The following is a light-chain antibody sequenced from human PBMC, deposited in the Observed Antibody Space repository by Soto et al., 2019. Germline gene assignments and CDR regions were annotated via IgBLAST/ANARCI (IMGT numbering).Light chain of an antibody. V-gene: IGKV3-11*01. CDR1: QSISNS. Sequence: EIVLTQSPATLSLSPGERATLSCRASQSISNSLAWYQEKPGQAPRLLIYDSSNRATGIPPRFSGSGSGTDFTLTISSLEPEDFAIYYCQQRNSWPPPTFGGGTRAEI. J-gene: IGKJ4*01. CDR2: DSS. CDR3: QQRNSWPPPT.